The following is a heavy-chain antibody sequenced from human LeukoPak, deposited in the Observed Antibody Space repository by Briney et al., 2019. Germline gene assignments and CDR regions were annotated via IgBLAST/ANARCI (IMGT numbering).Heavy chain of an antibody. CDR1: GYTFTSYG. D-gene: IGHD2-15*01. J-gene: IGHJ4*02. V-gene: IGHV1-18*01. CDR3: AREPDDLGYSSGGSRYSDY. Sequence: ASVKVSCKASGYTFTSYGISWVRQAPGQGLEWMGWISAYNGNTNYAQKLQGRVTMTTDTSTSTAYMELRSLRSDDTAVYYCAREPDDLGYSSGGSRYSDYSGQGTLVTVSS. CDR2: ISAYNGNT.